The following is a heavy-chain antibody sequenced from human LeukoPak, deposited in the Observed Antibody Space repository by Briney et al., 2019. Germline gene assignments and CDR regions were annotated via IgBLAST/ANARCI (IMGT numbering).Heavy chain of an antibody. CDR2: ISGSGHDI. V-gene: IGHV3-11*06. Sequence: GGSLRLSCAASGFTFSDSYMTWVRQAPGKGVEWVAYISGSGHDINYSDSVKGRFTISRDNARNSLFLQMNSLRAEDTAVYYCAKGVDVWGKGTTVTVSS. CDR1: GFTFSDSY. J-gene: IGHJ6*04. CDR3: AKGVDV.